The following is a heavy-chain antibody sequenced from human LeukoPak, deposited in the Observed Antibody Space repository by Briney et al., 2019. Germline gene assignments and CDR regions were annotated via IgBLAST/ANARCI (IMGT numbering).Heavy chain of an antibody. CDR2: ISSSGSTI. V-gene: IGHV3-11*01. Sequence: GSLRLSCAASGFPFSDYYMSWIRQAPGKGLEWVSYISSSGSTIYYADSVKGRFTISRDNAKNSLYLQMNSLRAEDTAVYYCARVPKYSSSWLLDYWGQGTLVTVSS. CDR3: ARVPKYSSSWLLDY. J-gene: IGHJ4*02. D-gene: IGHD6-13*01. CDR1: GFPFSDYY.